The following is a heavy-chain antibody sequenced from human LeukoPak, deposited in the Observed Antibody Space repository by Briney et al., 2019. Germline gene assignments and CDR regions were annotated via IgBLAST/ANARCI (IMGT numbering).Heavy chain of an antibody. D-gene: IGHD6-13*01. CDR3: ARVIAADGSDWFDP. CDR1: GGTFSSYA. CDR2: IIPIFGTA. J-gene: IGHJ5*02. Sequence: SVKVSCKASGGTFSSYAISWVRQAPGQGLEWMGGIIPIFGTANYAQKFQGRVTITTDESTSTAYMELSSLRSEDTAVYYCARVIAADGSDWFDPWGQGTLVTVSS. V-gene: IGHV1-69*05.